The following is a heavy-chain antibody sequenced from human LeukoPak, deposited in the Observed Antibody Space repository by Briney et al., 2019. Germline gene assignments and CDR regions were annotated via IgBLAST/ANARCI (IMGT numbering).Heavy chain of an antibody. V-gene: IGHV4-39*07. CDR3: VRDPASIGVDP. J-gene: IGHJ5*02. CDR2: AYYNGNI. CDR1: GASIDGSTYS. D-gene: IGHD3-16*01. Sequence: PSETLSLTCTVSGASIDGSTYSWGWIRQPPGKGLEWIGSAYYNGNISYSPSLENRVTISIDTSENQFSLKLQSVTAADTAVHFCVRDPASIGVDPWGRGALVTVSS.